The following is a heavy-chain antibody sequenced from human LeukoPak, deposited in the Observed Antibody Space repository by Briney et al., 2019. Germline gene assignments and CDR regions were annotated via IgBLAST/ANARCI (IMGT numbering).Heavy chain of an antibody. D-gene: IGHD1-1*01. Sequence: GTSVKLSCKASGFTFTSSAVQWVRQPRAQGLEWIGWIVVGSGNTNYAQKFQERVTINRDMSTSTAYMELSSLRSEDTAVYYCATDDVTTGTKTALGYWGQGTLVTVSS. CDR1: GFTFTSSA. J-gene: IGHJ4*02. CDR3: ATDDVTTGTKTALGY. CDR2: IVVGSGNT. V-gene: IGHV1-58*01.